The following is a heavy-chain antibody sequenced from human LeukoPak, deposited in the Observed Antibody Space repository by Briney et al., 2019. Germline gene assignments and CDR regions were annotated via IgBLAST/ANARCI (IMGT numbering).Heavy chain of an antibody. CDR1: GFTFGGYA. V-gene: IGHV3-23*01. J-gene: IGHJ5*02. Sequence: PGGSLRLSCAASGFTFGGYAMTWVRQAPGSGLEWVSAISANGDATYYADSVKGRFTISRDNSKNTLHLKMNSLRAEDTAVYYCAKSAGDVWYNWFDPWGQGTLVTVSS. CDR2: ISANGDAT. CDR3: AKSAGDVWYNWFDP. D-gene: IGHD1-14*01.